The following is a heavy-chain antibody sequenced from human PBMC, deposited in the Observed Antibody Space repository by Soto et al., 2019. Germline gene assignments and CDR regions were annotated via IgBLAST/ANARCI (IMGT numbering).Heavy chain of an antibody. CDR3: ARVDDDGYYVGTWYFDL. V-gene: IGHV1-69*01. D-gene: IGHD4-17*01. CDR1: GGTFSSYA. CDR2: IIPSFGTA. J-gene: IGHJ2*01. Sequence: QVQLVQSGAEVKKPGSSVKVSCKASGGTFSSYAISWVRQAPGQGLECMAGIIPSFGTANYAQKFQGRVTITADESTSTAYMELSSLRSEDTVVYYCARVDDDGYYVGTWYFDLWGRQTLVVDSS.